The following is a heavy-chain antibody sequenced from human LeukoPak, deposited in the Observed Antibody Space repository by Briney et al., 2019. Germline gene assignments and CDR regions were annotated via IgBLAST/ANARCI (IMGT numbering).Heavy chain of an antibody. V-gene: IGHV1-2*02. CDR1: GYTFTHYY. J-gene: IGHJ4*02. D-gene: IGHD3-10*01. Sequence: ASVKVSCKASGYTFTHYYLHWVQQAPGQGLEWMGWISSDRGTTDYAQKFQGRVTMTRDTSISTVYMELSSLTSDDTAIYYCARAMSGDLFDFWGQGTLVTVSS. CDR3: ARAMSGDLFDF. CDR2: ISSDRGTT.